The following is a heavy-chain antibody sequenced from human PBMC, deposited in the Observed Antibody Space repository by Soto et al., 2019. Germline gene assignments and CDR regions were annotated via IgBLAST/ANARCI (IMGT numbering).Heavy chain of an antibody. Sequence: GSSLTLSCKGSGYSFTSYWIGWVRQMPGKGLEWMGIIYPGDSDTRYSPSFQGQVTISADKSISTAYLQWSSLKASDNAMYYCERPSHLDWPGEFQYWGQGPLVTVSA. CDR2: IYPGDSDT. D-gene: IGHD3-9*01. J-gene: IGHJ1*01. CDR1: GYSFTSYW. V-gene: IGHV5-51*01. CDR3: ERPSHLDWPGEFQY.